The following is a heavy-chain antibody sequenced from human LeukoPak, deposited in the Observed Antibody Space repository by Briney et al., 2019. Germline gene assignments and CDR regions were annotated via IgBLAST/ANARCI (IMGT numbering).Heavy chain of an antibody. CDR1: GFTFDDYA. J-gene: IGHJ3*02. V-gene: IGHV3-9*03. CDR3: AKDEFVASDFTGAFDI. Sequence: GGSLRLSCAASGFTFDDYAMNWVRQAPGKGLEWVSGISWNSGSIGYADSVKGRFTISRDNAKNSLYLQMNSLRAEDMALYYCAKDEFVASDFTGAFDIWGQGTMVTVSS. D-gene: IGHD2-8*02. CDR2: ISWNSGSI.